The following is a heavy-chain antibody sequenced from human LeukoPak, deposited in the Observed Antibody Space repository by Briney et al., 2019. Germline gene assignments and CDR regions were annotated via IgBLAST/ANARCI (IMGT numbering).Heavy chain of an antibody. CDR1: GYSFTSYW. CDR3: ARPQTDYYDSSGYPDAFDI. J-gene: IGHJ3*02. Sequence: GESLKISCKGSGYSFTSYWIGLVRPMPGKGLEWMGIIYPGDSDTRYSPSFQGQVTISADKSISTAYLQWSSLKASDTAMYYCARPQTDYYDSSGYPDAFDIWGQGTMVTVSS. V-gene: IGHV5-51*01. D-gene: IGHD3-22*01. CDR2: IYPGDSDT.